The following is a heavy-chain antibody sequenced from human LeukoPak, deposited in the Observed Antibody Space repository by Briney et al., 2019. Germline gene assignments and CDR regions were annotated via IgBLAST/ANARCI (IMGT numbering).Heavy chain of an antibody. V-gene: IGHV4-59*01. D-gene: IGHD6-25*01. CDR2: IYYSGST. CDR3: ARGGARAYYYGMDD. J-gene: IGHJ6*02. CDR1: GGSISSYY. Sequence: SETLSLTCTVSGGSISSYYWSWIRQPPGKGLEWIGYIYYSGSTNYNPSLKSRVTISVDTSKNQFSLKLSSVTAADTAVYYCARGGARAYYYGMDDWGQGTTVTVSS.